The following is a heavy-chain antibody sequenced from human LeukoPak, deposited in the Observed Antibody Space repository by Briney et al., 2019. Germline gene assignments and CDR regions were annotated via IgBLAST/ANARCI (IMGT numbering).Heavy chain of an antibody. V-gene: IGHV4-34*01. D-gene: IGHD2-15*01. Sequence: SETLSLTCAVYGGSFSDYYWSWIRQPPGKGLEWIGEINHSGSTNYNPSLKSRVTISVDTSKNQFSLKLSSVTAADTAVYYCARQDIVVVVAGSEVYNWFDPWGQGTLVTVSS. CDR2: INHSGST. CDR3: ARQDIVVVVAGSEVYNWFDP. CDR1: GGSFSDYY. J-gene: IGHJ5*02.